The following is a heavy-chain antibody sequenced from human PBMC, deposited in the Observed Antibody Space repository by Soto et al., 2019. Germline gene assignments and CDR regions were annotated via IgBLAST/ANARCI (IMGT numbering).Heavy chain of an antibody. CDR2: IIPIFGTA. V-gene: IGHV1-69*12. J-gene: IGHJ4*02. D-gene: IGHD2-8*02. CDR1: GGTISSYA. Sequence: QVQLVQSRAEVKKPGSSVKVSCNAAGGTISSYAIGWVRQAPGQGLEWMGGIIPIFGTANYAQKFQGRVTITADESTSTAYMELSSLRSEDTAVYYCARYWYDLGSQYHFDYWGQGTLVTVSS. CDR3: ARYWYDLGSQYHFDY.